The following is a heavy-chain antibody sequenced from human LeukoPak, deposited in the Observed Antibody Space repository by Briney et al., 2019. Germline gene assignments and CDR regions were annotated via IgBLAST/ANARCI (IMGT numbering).Heavy chain of an antibody. V-gene: IGHV3-30*18. CDR2: ISYDGSNK. CDR1: GFTFSSYG. Sequence: GRSLRLSCAASGFTFSSYGMHWVRQAPGKGLEWVAVISYDGSNKYYADSVKGRFTISRDNSKNTLYLQMNSLRAEDTAVYYCAKDPRDIVVVVAATFRWFDPWGQGTLVTVSS. J-gene: IGHJ5*02. D-gene: IGHD2-15*01. CDR3: AKDPRDIVVVVAATFRWFDP.